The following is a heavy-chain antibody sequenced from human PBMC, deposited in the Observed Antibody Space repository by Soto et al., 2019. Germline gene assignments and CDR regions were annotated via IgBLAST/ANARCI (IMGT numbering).Heavy chain of an antibody. D-gene: IGHD3-3*01. CDR1: GFTFSSYW. CDR3: ARGTTITIFGVAPQPFDY. CDR2: IKQDGSEK. Sequence: LRLSCAASGFTFSSYWMSWVRQAPGKGLEWVANIKQDGSEKYYVDSVKGRFTISRDNAKNSLYLQMNSLRAEDTAVYYCARGTTITIFGVAPQPFDYWGQGTLVTVSS. V-gene: IGHV3-7*04. J-gene: IGHJ4*02.